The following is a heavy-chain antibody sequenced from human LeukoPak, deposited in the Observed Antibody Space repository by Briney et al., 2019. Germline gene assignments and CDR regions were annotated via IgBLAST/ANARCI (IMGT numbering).Heavy chain of an antibody. V-gene: IGHV3-23*01. Sequence: GASLRLSCAASGFTFSNYAMSWVRQAPGKGLEWVSAITGGGSGIYYADSMKSRFTISRDNSKNTLYLQINSLRAEDTAVYYCAKWGDYDVLTGYYVTDYWGQGTLVTVSS. CDR3: AKWGDYDVLTGYYVTDY. J-gene: IGHJ4*02. CDR1: GFTFSNYA. CDR2: ITGGGSGI. D-gene: IGHD3-9*01.